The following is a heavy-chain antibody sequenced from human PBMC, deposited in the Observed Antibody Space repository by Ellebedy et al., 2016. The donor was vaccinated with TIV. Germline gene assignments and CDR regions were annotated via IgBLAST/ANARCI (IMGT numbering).Heavy chain of an antibody. D-gene: IGHD1-26*01. J-gene: IGHJ4*02. Sequence: AASVKVSCKASGYTFIGYYMHWLRQAPGQGLEWMGWINPHSGGTNYAQKFQGRVTMTRDTSISTAYMELNRLRSDDTAFYYCARGGASDFFDFWGQGTLVTVSS. CDR2: INPHSGGT. V-gene: IGHV1-2*02. CDR1: GYTFIGYY. CDR3: ARGGASDFFDF.